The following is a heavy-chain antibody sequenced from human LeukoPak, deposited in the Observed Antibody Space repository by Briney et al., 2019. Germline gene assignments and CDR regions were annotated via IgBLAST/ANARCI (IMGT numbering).Heavy chain of an antibody. D-gene: IGHD6-19*01. Sequence: SLRLSCAASGFTFDDYAMHWGRQAPGKGLELVSGMSWNSGSIGYADSVKGRFTISRDNAKNSLYLPTNSLTAEDMALYYCAKDIAVAGPWGAFDIWGKGTMVTVSS. J-gene: IGHJ3*02. CDR3: AKDIAVAGPWGAFDI. V-gene: IGHV3-9*03. CDR2: MSWNSGSI. CDR1: GFTFDDYA.